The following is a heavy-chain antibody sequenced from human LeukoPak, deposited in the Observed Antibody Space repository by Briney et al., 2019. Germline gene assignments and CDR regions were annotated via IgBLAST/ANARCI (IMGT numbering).Heavy chain of an antibody. J-gene: IGHJ4*02. D-gene: IGHD3-22*01. Sequence: GGSLRLSCAASGFTFSIYWMSWVRQAPGKGLEWVANIKQDGSEKYYVDSVKGRFTISRDNAKNSLYLQMNSLRAEDTAVYYCARDRFYYDSSGYYFGTYYFDYWGQGTLVTVSS. CDR1: GFTFSIYW. CDR3: ARDRFYYDSSGYYFGTYYFDY. V-gene: IGHV3-7*01. CDR2: IKQDGSEK.